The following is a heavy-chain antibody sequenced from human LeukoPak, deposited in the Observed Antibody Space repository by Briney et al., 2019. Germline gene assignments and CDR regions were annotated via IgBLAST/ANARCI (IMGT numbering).Heavy chain of an antibody. CDR2: IGSDAKT. J-gene: IGHJ4*02. CDR1: GFSISNYP. V-gene: IGHV3-23*01. Sequence: GGSLRLSCAASGFSISNYPMTWVRQAPGKGLEWVSAIGSDAKTYYADSVKGRFTISRDNSKNTLYLQMNSLRAEDTAVYHCARQADRSGWYNDYWGQGALVAVSS. CDR3: ARQADRSGWYNDY. D-gene: IGHD6-19*01.